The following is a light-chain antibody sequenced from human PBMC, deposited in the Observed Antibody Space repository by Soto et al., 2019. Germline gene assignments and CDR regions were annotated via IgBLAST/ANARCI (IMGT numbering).Light chain of an antibody. CDR3: CSYADTTTWV. CDR2: EVT. Sequence: QSALTPPASVSGSPGQSITISCTGTSSDVGSHNFVSWYQQRPGKAPKLMIFEVTKRPSGVSDRFSASKSGNTASLTISGVRAEDEADYYCCSYADTTTWVFGGGTKLTVL. J-gene: IGLJ3*02. V-gene: IGLV2-23*02. CDR1: SSDVGSHNF.